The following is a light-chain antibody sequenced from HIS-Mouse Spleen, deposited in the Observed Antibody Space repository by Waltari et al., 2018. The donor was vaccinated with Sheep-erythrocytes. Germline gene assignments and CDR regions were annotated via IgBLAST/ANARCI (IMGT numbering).Light chain of an antibody. CDR1: SPRGYY. V-gene: IGLV3-19*01. CDR3: NSRDSSGNHLGVV. J-gene: IGLJ2*01. Sequence: SSELPQAPAVSLALGQTVRITCQGASPRGYYESWFQQKPGQAPVLVIYGKNNRPSGIPDRFSGSSSGNTASLTITGAQAEDEADFYCNSRDSSGNHLGVVFGGGTKLTVL. CDR2: GKN.